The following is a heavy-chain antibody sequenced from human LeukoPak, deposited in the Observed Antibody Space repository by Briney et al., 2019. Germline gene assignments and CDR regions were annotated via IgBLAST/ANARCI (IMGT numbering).Heavy chain of an antibody. CDR3: ASGWRSSSWWLYFDY. CDR2: IIPILGIA. CDR1: GGTFSSYA. Sequence: GASVKVSCKASGGTFSSYAISWVRQAPGQGLEWMGGIIPILGIANYAQKFQGRVTITADKSTSTAYMELSSLRSEDTAVYYCASGWRSSSWWLYFDYWGQGTLVTVSS. J-gene: IGHJ4*02. V-gene: IGHV1-69*10. D-gene: IGHD6-13*01.